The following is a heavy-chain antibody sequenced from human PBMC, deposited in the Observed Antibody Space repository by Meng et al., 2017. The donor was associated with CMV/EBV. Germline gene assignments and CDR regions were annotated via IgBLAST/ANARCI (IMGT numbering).Heavy chain of an antibody. CDR1: GFTFDDYG. CDR2: INWNGGGT. CDR3: ARYLGGDPYYYGMDV. J-gene: IGHJ6*02. V-gene: IGHV3-20*04. Sequence: GESLKISCAASGFTFDDYGMSWVRQAPGKGLEWVSGINWNGGGTGYADSVKGRFTISRDNAKNSLYLQMNSLRAEDTALYYCARYLGGDPYYYGMDVWGQGTTVTVSS. D-gene: IGHD3-16*01.